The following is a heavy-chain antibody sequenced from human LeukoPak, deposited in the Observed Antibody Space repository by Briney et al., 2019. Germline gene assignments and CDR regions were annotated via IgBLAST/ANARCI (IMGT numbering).Heavy chain of an antibody. CDR1: GGSISSGGYS. CDR3: ARGSYCSSTSCYWDY. D-gene: IGHD2-2*01. J-gene: IGHJ4*02. Sequence: SQTLSLTCAVSGGSISSGGYSWSWIRQPPGKGLEWIGYIYHSGSTYYNPSLKSRVTISVDRSKNQFSLKLSSVTAADTAAYYCARGSYCSSTSCYWDYWGQGTLVTVSS. CDR2: IYHSGST. V-gene: IGHV4-30-2*01.